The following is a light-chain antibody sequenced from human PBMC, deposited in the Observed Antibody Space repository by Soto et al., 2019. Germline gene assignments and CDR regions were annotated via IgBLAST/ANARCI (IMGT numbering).Light chain of an antibody. CDR2: GNT. CDR3: QSYDDSLSVHYV. V-gene: IGLV1-40*01. Sequence: QSVLTQPPSVSGAPGQRVTISCTGSSSNIGSTYDVQWYQQLPGTAPKLLIHGNTDRPSGVPDRFSGSKSGTSASLAITGVLADDEADYYCQSYDDSLSVHYVFGTGTKLTVL. CDR1: SSNIGSTYD. J-gene: IGLJ1*01.